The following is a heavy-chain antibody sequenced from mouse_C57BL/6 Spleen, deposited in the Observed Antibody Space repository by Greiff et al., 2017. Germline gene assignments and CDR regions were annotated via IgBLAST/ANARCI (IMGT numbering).Heavy chain of an antibody. Sequence: QVQLQQSGAELVRPGTSVKVSCKASGYAFTNYLIEWVKQRPGQGLEWIGVINPGSGGTNYNEKFKGKSTLTADKSSSTAYMQLSSLTSDDSAVYVCARRDGYDEVYYAMDYWGQGTSVTVSS. D-gene: IGHD2-2*01. V-gene: IGHV1-54*01. CDR3: ARRDGYDEVYYAMDY. CDR2: INPGSGGT. CDR1: GYAFTNYL. J-gene: IGHJ4*01.